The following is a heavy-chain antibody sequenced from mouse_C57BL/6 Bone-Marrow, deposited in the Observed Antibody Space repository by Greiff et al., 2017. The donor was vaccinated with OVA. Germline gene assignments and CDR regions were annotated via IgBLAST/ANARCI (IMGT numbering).Heavy chain of an antibody. CDR2: SRNKANDYTT. V-gene: IGHV7-1*01. CDR3: ARDASYGTWFAY. D-gene: IGHD1-1*02. Sequence: EVQRVESGGGLVQSGRSLRLSCATSGFTFSDFYMEWVRQAPGKGLEWIAASRNKANDYTTEYSASVKGRFIVSRDTSQSILYLQMNALRAEDTAIYYCARDASYGTWFAYWGQGTLVTVSA. CDR1: GFTFSDFY. J-gene: IGHJ3*01.